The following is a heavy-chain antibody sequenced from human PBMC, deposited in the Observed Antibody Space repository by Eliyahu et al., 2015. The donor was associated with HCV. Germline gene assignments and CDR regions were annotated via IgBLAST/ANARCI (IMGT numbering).Heavy chain of an antibody. J-gene: IGHJ4*02. V-gene: IGHV3-53*01. D-gene: IGHD1-1*01. CDR3: ARTSRRERPFDY. CDR2: IYSGGST. Sequence: EVQLVESGGGLIQPGGSLRLSCAASGFTVSSNYMSWVRQAPGKGLEXVSVIYSGGSTYYADSVKGRFTISRDNSKNTLYLQMNSLRAEDTAVYYCARTSRRERPFDYWGQGTLVTVSS. CDR1: GFTVSSNY.